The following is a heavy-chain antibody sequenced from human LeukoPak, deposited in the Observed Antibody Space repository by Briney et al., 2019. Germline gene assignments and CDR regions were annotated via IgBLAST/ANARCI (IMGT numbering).Heavy chain of an antibody. CDR1: GGTFSSYA. CDR3: ARDYYDFWSGYYSAFDI. V-gene: IGHV1-69*01. D-gene: IGHD3-3*01. CDR2: IIPIFGTA. Sequence: SVKGSCKASGGTFSSYAISWVRQAPGQGLEWMGGIIPIFGTANYAQKFQGRVTITADESTSTAYMELSSLRSEDTVVYYCARDYYDFWSGYYSAFDIWGQGTMVTVSS. J-gene: IGHJ3*02.